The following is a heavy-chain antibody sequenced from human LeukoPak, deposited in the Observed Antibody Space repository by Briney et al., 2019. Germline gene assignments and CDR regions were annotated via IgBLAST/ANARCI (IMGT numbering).Heavy chain of an antibody. Sequence: GGSLRLSCAASGFTFRSYAMSWVRQAPGKGLEWVSGISTSGYSTYYADSVKGRFTISRDNAKNSLYLQMNSLRAEDTAVYYCAELGITMIGGVWGKGTTVTISS. CDR1: GFTFRSYA. D-gene: IGHD3-10*02. J-gene: IGHJ6*04. V-gene: IGHV3-23*01. CDR3: AELGITMIGGV. CDR2: ISTSGYST.